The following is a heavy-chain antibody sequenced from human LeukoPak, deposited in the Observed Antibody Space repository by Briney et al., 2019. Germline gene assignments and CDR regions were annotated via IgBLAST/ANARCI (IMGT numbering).Heavy chain of an antibody. J-gene: IGHJ5*02. D-gene: IGHD2-21*01. CDR1: GVNFTSYG. V-gene: IGHV3-30*02. Sequence: PGGSLRLSCEASGVNFTSYGFHWVRQPPGKGLEWMSLILFDGANKYYGQSAKGRFTISRDNSKNTVFLQMNNLRGDDTAVYYCAKGRGDYLGGNWFDPWGQGTLVTVSS. CDR2: ILFDGANK. CDR3: AKGRGDYLGGNWFDP.